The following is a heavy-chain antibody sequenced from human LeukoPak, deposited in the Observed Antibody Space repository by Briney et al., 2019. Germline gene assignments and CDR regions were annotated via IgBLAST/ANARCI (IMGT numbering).Heavy chain of an antibody. J-gene: IGHJ4*02. D-gene: IGHD5-12*01. CDR3: ARQTTKNIVATI. V-gene: IGHV3-11*04. CDR2: ISSSGSTI. CDR1: GFTFSDYY. Sequence: GGSLRLSWAASGFTFSDYYMSWIRQAPGKGLEWVSYISSSGSTIYYADSVKGRFTISRDNAKNSLYLQMNSLRAENTAVYYCARQTTKNIVATIWGQGTLVTVSS.